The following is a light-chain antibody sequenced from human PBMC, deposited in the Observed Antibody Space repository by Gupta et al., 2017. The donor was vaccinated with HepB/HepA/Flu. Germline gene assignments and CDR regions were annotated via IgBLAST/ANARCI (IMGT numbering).Light chain of an antibody. V-gene: IGLV5-45*02. CDR3: MIWHSSTVI. CDR1: SGMNVGPYR. J-gene: IGLJ2*01. Sequence: QAVLTQPPSLSSSPGSAASPTSTLPSGMNVGPYRLYWYQQKPESPPQYLLSYKSDSDKQQGSGVPSRFSGSKDASANAGILLISGLHSDDEADYYCMIWHSSTVIFGGGTKLTVL. CDR2: YKSDSDK.